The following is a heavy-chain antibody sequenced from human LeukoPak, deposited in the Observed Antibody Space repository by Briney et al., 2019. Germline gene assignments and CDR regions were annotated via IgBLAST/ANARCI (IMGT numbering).Heavy chain of an antibody. D-gene: IGHD3-22*01. CDR1: GGSISSGDYY. Sequence: PSQTLSLTCTVSGGSISSGDYYWSWIRQPPGTGLEWIGYIYYSGSTYYNPSLKSRVTISVDTSKNQFSLKLSSVTAADTAVYYCARVGPYDSSGYLDYWGQGTLVTVSS. J-gene: IGHJ4*02. V-gene: IGHV4-30-4*08. CDR3: ARVGPYDSSGYLDY. CDR2: IYYSGST.